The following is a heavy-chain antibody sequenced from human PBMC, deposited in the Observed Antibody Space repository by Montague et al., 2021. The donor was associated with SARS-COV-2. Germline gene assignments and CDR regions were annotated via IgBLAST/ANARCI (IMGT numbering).Heavy chain of an antibody. CDR3: ARGGLGNRGFDY. V-gene: IGHV4-59*12. Sequence: SETLSLTCTVSGASMRSYYWTWVRQSPGKGLEWVGETYLSGFTQYNPSVKSRVTISLDDSRSQFSLRLTSVTAADTAVYFCARGGLGNRGFDYWGQGALVTVSS. CDR2: TYLSGFT. D-gene: IGHD3/OR15-3a*01. J-gene: IGHJ4*02. CDR1: GASMRSYY.